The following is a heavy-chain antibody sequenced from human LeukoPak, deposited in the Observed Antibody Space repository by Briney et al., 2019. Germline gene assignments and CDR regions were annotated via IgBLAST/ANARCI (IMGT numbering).Heavy chain of an antibody. CDR2: ISSSGVYI. CDR3: AELGITMIGGV. V-gene: IGHV3-21*01. CDR1: GLTFNMYT. J-gene: IGHJ6*04. Sequence: SGGSLRLSCAASGLTFNMYTMNWLRQAPGKGLEWVSSISSSGVYIYYADSVKGRFTISRDNAKNSLYLQMNSLRAEDTAVYYCAELGITMIGGVWGKGTTVTISS. D-gene: IGHD3-10*02.